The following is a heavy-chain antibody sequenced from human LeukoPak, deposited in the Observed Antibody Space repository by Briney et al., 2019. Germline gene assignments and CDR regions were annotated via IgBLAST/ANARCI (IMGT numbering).Heavy chain of an antibody. CDR2: IYYSGST. V-gene: IGHV4-59*01. CDR1: GGSISSYY. CDR3: ARAHAERWLQPYFDY. J-gene: IGHJ4*02. Sequence: SETLSLTCTVSGGSISSYYWSWIRQPPGKGLEWIGYIYYSGSTNYNPSLKSRVTISVDTSKNQFSLKLSSVTAVDTAVYYCARAHAERWLQPYFDYWGQGTLVTVSS. D-gene: IGHD5-24*01.